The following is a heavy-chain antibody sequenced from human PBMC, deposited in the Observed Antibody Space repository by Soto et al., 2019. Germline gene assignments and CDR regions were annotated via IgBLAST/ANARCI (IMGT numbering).Heavy chain of an antibody. CDR2: FNPGGGGT. J-gene: IGHJ6*02. Sequence: QVQLVQSGAEVKKPGASVRVSCKASGYTFTSYYVNWVRQAPGQGLEWMGIFNPGGGGTSNGQKCQGRVTVTRDTYTNTVYMDLSRLRSEDTAVYYRARSPSDGGMDVWCQGTTVTVSS. CDR3: ARSPSDGGMDV. D-gene: IGHD1-26*01. CDR1: GYTFTSYY. V-gene: IGHV1-46*01.